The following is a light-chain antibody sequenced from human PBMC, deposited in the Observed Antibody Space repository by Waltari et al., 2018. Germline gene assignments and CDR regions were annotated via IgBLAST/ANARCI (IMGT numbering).Light chain of an antibody. CDR2: DSS. CDR1: QRIMTN. J-gene: IGKJ4*01. CDR3: QQYHHLST. V-gene: IGKV3-15*01. Sequence: EIVMTQSPATLPVSPGERGTLSRWASQRIMTNVAWYQEKRGQAPRLLIWDSSTRATDTPGRFSGSGSGTDFTLTISRLQSEDFAVYYGQQYHHLSTFGGGTKVEI.